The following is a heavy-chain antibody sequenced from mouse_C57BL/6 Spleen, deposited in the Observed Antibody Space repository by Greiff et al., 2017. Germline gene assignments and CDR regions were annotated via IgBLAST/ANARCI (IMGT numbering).Heavy chain of an antibody. V-gene: IGHV1-64*01. CDR1: GYTFTSYW. CDR2: IHPNSGST. Sequence: VQLQQPGAELVQPGASVKLSCKASGYTFTSYWMHWVKQRPGQGLEWIGMIHPNSGSTNYNEKFKSKATLTVDKSTSTADMQLSSLTSEDAAVYDCARGNDYGSFDYWGQGTTLTVAA. J-gene: IGHJ2*01. CDR3: ARGNDYGSFDY. D-gene: IGHD2-4*01.